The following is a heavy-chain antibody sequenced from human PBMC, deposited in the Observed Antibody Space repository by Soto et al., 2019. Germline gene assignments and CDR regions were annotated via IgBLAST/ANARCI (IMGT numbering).Heavy chain of an antibody. D-gene: IGHD2-8*02. CDR3: AKMPYGVNSNSPYW. CDR1: GFPFTYYA. J-gene: IGHJ4*02. CDR2: TGGGIGP. Sequence: EVQLLESGGGVVQPGASLKLACAASGFPFTYYAMSWVRQAPGKGLEWVSTTGGGIGPYYADSVKGRFTISRDNPRSTLYLEMNSLRAEDTAIYYFAKMPYGVNSNSPYWWAPGTLVTVSS. V-gene: IGHV3-23*01.